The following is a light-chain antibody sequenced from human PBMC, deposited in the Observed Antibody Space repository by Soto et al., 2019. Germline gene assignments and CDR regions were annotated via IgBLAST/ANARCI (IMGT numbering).Light chain of an antibody. V-gene: IGKV1-5*01. CDR3: QQYDTYSWT. J-gene: IGKJ1*01. CDR2: DAS. CDR1: QSISNW. Sequence: DIQVTQSPSTLSASVVDRVTITCLASQSISNWLAWYQQKPGRAPKLLIYDASTLESGVPSRFTGSGSGTEFTLTISSLQPDDFATYYCQQYDTYSWTFGQGTKVDIK.